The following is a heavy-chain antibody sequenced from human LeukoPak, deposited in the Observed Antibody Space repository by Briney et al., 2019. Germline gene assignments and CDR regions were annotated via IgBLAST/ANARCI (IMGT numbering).Heavy chain of an antibody. CDR2: INHGGST. J-gene: IGHJ6*02. CDR1: GGSFSGYY. D-gene: IGHD2-21*01. V-gene: IGHV4-34*01. Sequence: PSETLSLTCAVYGGSFSGYYWSWIRQPPGKGLEWIGEINHGGSTNYNPSLKSRVTISVDTSKNQFSLKLSSVTAADTAVYYCARDEIDYYYGMDVWGQGTTVTVSS. CDR3: ARDEIDYYYGMDV.